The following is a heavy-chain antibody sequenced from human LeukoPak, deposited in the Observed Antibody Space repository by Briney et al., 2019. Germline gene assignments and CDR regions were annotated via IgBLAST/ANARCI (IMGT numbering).Heavy chain of an antibody. J-gene: IGHJ4*02. D-gene: IGHD3-3*01. Sequence: PSEALSLTCAVYGGSFSGYYWSWIRQPPGKGLEWIGEVYHSGSTNYNPSLKSRVSISVDTSKNQFSLRLNSVTAADTAVYYCARGRRDDFWSGYSLYYFDYWGQGTLVTVSS. V-gene: IGHV4-34*01. CDR1: GGSFSGYY. CDR3: ARGRRDDFWSGYSLYYFDY. CDR2: VYHSGST.